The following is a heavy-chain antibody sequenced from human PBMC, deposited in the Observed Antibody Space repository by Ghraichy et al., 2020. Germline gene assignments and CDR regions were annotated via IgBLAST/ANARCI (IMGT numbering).Heavy chain of an antibody. V-gene: IGHV4-4*02. D-gene: IGHD2-2*01. Sequence: GALNISCAVSGDSIISNNWWSWVRQPPGKGLEWIGEIFHSGSTNYNPSLKSRITISLDKSKNQFSLKMTSVTAADTAVYYCAREIDQLRYFDSWGQGTLVTVSS. CDR3: AREIDQLRYFDS. J-gene: IGHJ4*02. CDR1: GDSIISNNW. CDR2: IFHSGST.